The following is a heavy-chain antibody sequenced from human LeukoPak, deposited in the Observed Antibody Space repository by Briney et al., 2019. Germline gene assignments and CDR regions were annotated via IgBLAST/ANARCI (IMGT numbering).Heavy chain of an antibody. Sequence: ASVKVSCKASGYTFTGYYMHWVRQAPGQGLEWMGWINPNSGGTNYAQKFQGRVTMTRDTSISTAYMKLSRLRSDDTAVYYCARVGFGSYNWFDPWGQGTLVTVSS. CDR2: INPNSGGT. J-gene: IGHJ5*02. D-gene: IGHD3-10*01. V-gene: IGHV1-2*02. CDR3: ARVGFGSYNWFDP. CDR1: GYTFTGYY.